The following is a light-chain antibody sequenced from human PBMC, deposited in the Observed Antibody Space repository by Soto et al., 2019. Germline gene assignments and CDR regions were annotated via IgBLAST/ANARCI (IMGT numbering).Light chain of an antibody. CDR2: KAS. Sequence: DIQMTQSPSTLSASVGDRVTITCRASQSIIRWLAWYQQKPGKAPKLLIYKASSLESGVPSRFSGSGSGTEFTLTISSLQPDDFATYYCQQYNTYASFGQGTKLEIK. J-gene: IGKJ2*01. V-gene: IGKV1-5*03. CDR3: QQYNTYAS. CDR1: QSIIRW.